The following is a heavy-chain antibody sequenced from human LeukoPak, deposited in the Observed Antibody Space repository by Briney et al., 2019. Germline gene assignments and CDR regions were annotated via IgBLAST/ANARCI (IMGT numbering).Heavy chain of an antibody. CDR3: ARIKNIFYSFDY. CDR2: IYYSGTT. J-gene: IGHJ4*02. D-gene: IGHD2/OR15-2a*01. Sequence: PSETLSLTCTVSGGSISSSSYYWGWIRQPPGKGLEWIGTIYYSGTTYYNPSLKRRVTISVDTSKNQFSLKLSSVTAADTAVYYCARIKNIFYSFDYWGQGTLVTVSS. V-gene: IGHV4-39*07. CDR1: GGSISSSSYY.